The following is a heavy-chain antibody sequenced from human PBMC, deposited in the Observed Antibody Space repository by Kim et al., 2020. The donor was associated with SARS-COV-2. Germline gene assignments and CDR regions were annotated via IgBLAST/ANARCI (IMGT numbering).Heavy chain of an antibody. CDR3: ARGGATTFYGMDV. CDR2: IGTAGDT. D-gene: IGHD5-12*01. V-gene: IGHV3-13*01. J-gene: IGHJ6*02. Sequence: GGSLRLSCAASGFTFSSYDMHWVRQATGKGLEWVSAIGTAGDTYYPGSVKGRFTISRENAKNSLYLQMNSLRAGDTAVYYCARGGATTFYGMDVWDQGTTVTVSS. CDR1: GFTFSSYD.